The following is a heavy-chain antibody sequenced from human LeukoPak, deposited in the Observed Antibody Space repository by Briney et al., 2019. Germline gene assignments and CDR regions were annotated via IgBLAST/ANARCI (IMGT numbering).Heavy chain of an antibody. V-gene: IGHV3-23*01. J-gene: IGHJ4*02. Sequence: GGSLRLSCAASGFTFSSYAMSWVRQAPGKGLEWVSTISGSDDATSYADSVEGRFTIARDNSKSTLYLQMDSLRAEDTAIYYCATNWNSRLNYLDYWGQGALVTVSS. D-gene: IGHD1-1*01. CDR3: ATNWNSRLNYLDY. CDR1: GFTFSSYA. CDR2: ISGSDDAT.